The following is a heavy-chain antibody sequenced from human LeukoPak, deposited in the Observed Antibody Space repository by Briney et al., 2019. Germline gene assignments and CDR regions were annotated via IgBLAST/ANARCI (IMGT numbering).Heavy chain of an antibody. J-gene: IGHJ4*02. CDR1: GFTFSSYW. CDR2: IKQDGSEK. Sequence: GGSLRLSCAASGFTFSSYWMSWVRQAPGKGLEWVANIKQDGSEKYYVDSVKGRFTISRDNAKNSLYLQMNSLRAEDTAVYYCARDDSVKLLYDFWSGYYTPNYYFDYWGQGTLVTVSS. CDR3: ARDDSVKLLYDFWSGYYTPNYYFDY. V-gene: IGHV3-7*01. D-gene: IGHD3-3*01.